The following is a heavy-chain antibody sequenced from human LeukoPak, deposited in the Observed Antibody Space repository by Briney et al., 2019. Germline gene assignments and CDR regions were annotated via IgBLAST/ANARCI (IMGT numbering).Heavy chain of an antibody. CDR2: ISGYNGNT. CDR1: GYTFTTYG. CDR3: ARMVVVAATLMGYFDL. Sequence: GASVKVSCKSSGYTFTTYGISWVRQAPGQGLEWMGWISGYNGNTNYAQKFQGKVTMTTDTSTSTVYMELRNLRSDDTAVYYCARMVVVAATLMGYFDLWGRGTLVTVSS. D-gene: IGHD2-15*01. V-gene: IGHV1-18*01. J-gene: IGHJ2*01.